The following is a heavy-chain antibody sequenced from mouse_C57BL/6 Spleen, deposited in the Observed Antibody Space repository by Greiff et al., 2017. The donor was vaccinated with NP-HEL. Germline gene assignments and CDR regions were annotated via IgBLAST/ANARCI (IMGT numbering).Heavy chain of an antibody. CDR1: GYTFTSYW. J-gene: IGHJ4*01. D-gene: IGHD2-2*01. CDR3: ARGRDGYDGFAMDY. Sequence: QVQLQQSGAELVMPGASVKLSCKASGYTFTSYWMHWVKQRPGQGLEWIGEIDPSDSYTNYNQKFKGKSTLTVDKSSSTAYMQLSSLTSEDSAVYYCARGRDGYDGFAMDYWGQGTSVTVSS. CDR2: IDPSDSYT. V-gene: IGHV1-69*01.